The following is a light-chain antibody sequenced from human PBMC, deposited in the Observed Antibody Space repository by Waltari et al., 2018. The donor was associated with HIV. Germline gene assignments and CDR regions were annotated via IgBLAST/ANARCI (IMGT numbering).Light chain of an antibody. CDR1: TDDIGGHDY. J-gene: IGLJ1*01. V-gene: IGLV2-14*03. CDR2: DVN. CDR3: SSYVKGGLYF. Sequence: QSALAQPASVSGSPGQSISIFCTGTTDDIGGHDYVSWYQVIPDQGPRLILFDVNRRPSGISHRFSGSKSGYSASLMIFGLQPEDEANYFCSSYVKGGLYFFGSGTKV.